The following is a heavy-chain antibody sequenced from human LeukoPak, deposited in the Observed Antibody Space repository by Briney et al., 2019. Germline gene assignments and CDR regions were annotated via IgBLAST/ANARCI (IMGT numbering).Heavy chain of an antibody. J-gene: IGHJ5*02. CDR1: GFTFSSYE. V-gene: IGHV3-48*03. CDR2: ISSSGSTI. CDR3: ARAPGRSWIQYGDWFDP. D-gene: IGHD6-13*01. Sequence: PGGSLRLSCAASGFTFSSYEMNWVRQAPGKGLEWVSYISSSGSTIYYADSVKGRFTISRDNAKNSLYLQMNSLRAEDTAVYYCARAPGRSWIQYGDWFDPWGQGTLVTVSS.